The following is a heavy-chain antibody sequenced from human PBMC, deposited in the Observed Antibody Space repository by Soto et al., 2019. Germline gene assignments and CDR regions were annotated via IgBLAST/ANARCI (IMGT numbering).Heavy chain of an antibody. V-gene: IGHV3-20*04. CDR3: ARDYYDSSGLLRGNDAFDI. J-gene: IGHJ3*02. Sequence: GGSLRLSCAASGFTFDDYGMSWVRQAPGKGLEWVSGINWNGGSTGYADSVKGRFTISRDNAKNSLYLQMNSLRAEDTALYYCARDYYDSSGLLRGNDAFDIWGQGTMVTVSS. D-gene: IGHD3-22*01. CDR2: INWNGGST. CDR1: GFTFDDYG.